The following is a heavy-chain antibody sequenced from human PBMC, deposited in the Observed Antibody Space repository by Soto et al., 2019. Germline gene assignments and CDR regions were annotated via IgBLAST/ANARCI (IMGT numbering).Heavy chain of an antibody. V-gene: IGHV3-23*01. Sequence: VQLLESGGGLVQPGGSLRLSCAASGATFSSYVMGWVRQAPGRGLEWVSVISSSGIDTYYADSVKGRFIISRDNSKNTLYLQMNSLGAEDTAVYYCAKQHGYVDYCGQGTLVTVSS. D-gene: IGHD4-17*01. CDR3: AKQHGYVDY. J-gene: IGHJ4*02. CDR1: GATFSSYV. CDR2: ISSSGIDT.